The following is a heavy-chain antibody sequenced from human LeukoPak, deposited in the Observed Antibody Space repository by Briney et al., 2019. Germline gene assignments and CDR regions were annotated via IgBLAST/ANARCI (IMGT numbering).Heavy chain of an antibody. Sequence: SETLSLTCTVSGDSISSYYWNWIRQPPGKGLEWIGHINYSGSTNYNPSLKSRVTISLDTSKNQFSLNLSSVTAADTAVYHCARGSGIYGSGSYSADWGQGTLVTVSS. V-gene: IGHV4-59*01. CDR3: ARGSGIYGSGSYSAD. D-gene: IGHD3-10*01. CDR2: INYSGST. CDR1: GDSISSYY. J-gene: IGHJ4*02.